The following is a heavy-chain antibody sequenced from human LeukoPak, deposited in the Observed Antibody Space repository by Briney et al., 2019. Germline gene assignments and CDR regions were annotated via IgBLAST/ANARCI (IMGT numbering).Heavy chain of an antibody. CDR3: ARDVQGGGWGALFDY. CDR1: GYTFTSYG. Sequence: ASVKVSCKASGYTFTSYGISWVRQAPGQGLEWMGWISAYNGNTNYAQKLQGRVTMTTDTSTSTAYTELRSLKSDDTAVYYCARDVQGGGWGALFDYWGQGTLVTVSS. J-gene: IGHJ4*02. V-gene: IGHV1-18*01. CDR2: ISAYNGNT. D-gene: IGHD2-15*01.